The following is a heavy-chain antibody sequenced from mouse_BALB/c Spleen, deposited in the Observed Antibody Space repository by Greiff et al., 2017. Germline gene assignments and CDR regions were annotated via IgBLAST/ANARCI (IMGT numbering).Heavy chain of an antibody. CDR1: GFSLTSYG. J-gene: IGHJ3*01. D-gene: IGHD2-10*01. Sequence: VQLQQSGPGLVAPSQSLSITCTVSGFSLTSYGVHWVRQPPGKGLEWLGVIWAGGSTNYNSALMSRLSISKDNSKSQVFLKMNSLQTDDTAMYYCAREAYYGNHGGFAYWGQGTLVTVSA. V-gene: IGHV2-9*02. CDR2: IWAGGST. CDR3: AREAYYGNHGGFAY.